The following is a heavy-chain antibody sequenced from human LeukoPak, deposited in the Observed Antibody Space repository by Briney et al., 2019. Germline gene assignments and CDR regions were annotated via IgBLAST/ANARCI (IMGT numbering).Heavy chain of an antibody. J-gene: IGHJ4*02. CDR1: GFTFISHA. D-gene: IGHD5-12*01. V-gene: IGHV3-49*04. CDR2: IRSKAYGGTT. CDR3: ARMWLRLPPLRYYFDR. Sequence: PGGSLRLSCTVSGFTFISHAMSWVRQAPGKGLEWVGFIRSKAYGGTTESAASLKGRFSISRDGSEGIAYLQMNSLKTEDTAVYYCARMWLRLPPLRYYFDRWGQGTLVTVSS.